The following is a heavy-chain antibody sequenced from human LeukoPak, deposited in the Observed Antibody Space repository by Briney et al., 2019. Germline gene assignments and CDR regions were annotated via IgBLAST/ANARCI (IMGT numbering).Heavy chain of an antibody. V-gene: IGHV3-23*01. CDR1: GFSFSNYA. CDR2: VSGSGGST. J-gene: IGHJ4*02. CDR3: AKGRVFGILIGGGFDY. D-gene: IGHD3-3*01. Sequence: PGGSLRLSCAASGFSFSNYAMNWVRQAPGKGLEWVSGVSGSGGSTKYADSVKGRFTISRDNSKNTLYLQMSSLRVEDTAVYYCAKGRVFGILIGGGFDYWGQGTQLIVSS.